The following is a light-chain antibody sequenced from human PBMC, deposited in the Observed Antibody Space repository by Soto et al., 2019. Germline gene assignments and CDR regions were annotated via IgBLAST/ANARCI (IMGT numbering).Light chain of an antibody. V-gene: IGLV2-14*01. CDR1: SSDVGGYNY. CDR3: SLYTSSSTVV. J-gene: IGLJ2*01. CDR2: DVS. Sequence: QSALTQPASVSGSPGQSITISCTGTSSDVGGYNYVSWYQQHPGKAPKLMIYDVSNRPSGVSNRFSGSKSGNTASLTISGLPGEDEVDYCWSLYTSSSTVVFGGGTKLTVL.